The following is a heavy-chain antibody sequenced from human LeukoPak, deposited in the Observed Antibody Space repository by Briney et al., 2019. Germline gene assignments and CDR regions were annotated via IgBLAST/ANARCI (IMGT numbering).Heavy chain of an antibody. V-gene: IGHV1-69*04. Sequence: SVKVSCKASGGTFSSYAISWVRQAPGQGLEWMGRIIPILGIANYAQKFQGRVTITADKSTSTAYMELSSLRSEDTAVYYCARDDNQLLYTFDIWGQGTMVTVSS. D-gene: IGHD2-2*02. J-gene: IGHJ3*02. CDR3: ARDDNQLLYTFDI. CDR2: IIPILGIA. CDR1: GGTFSSYA.